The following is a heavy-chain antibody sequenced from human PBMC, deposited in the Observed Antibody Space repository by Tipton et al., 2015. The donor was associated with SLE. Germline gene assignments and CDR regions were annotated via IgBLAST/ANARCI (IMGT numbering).Heavy chain of an antibody. D-gene: IGHD6-19*01. J-gene: IGHJ3*02. CDR3: ARGGPSGWHFFDI. Sequence: TLSLTCTVSGGSISSYYWSWIRQPPGKGLEWIGYIYYSGTTNYNPSLKSRVTMSVDTSKNQFSLKLSSVTAADTAVYYCARGGPSGWHFFDIWGQGTMVTVSS. CDR1: GGSISSYY. V-gene: IGHV4-59*08. CDR2: IYYSGTT.